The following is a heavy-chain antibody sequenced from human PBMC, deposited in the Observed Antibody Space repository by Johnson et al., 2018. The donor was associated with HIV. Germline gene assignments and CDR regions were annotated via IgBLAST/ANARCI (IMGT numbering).Heavy chain of an antibody. CDR3: ARDRWGSSMRSDAFDI. CDR1: GFTFSSNY. D-gene: IGHD3-16*01. J-gene: IGHJ3*02. CDR2: IKQDGSEK. V-gene: IGHV3-7*05. Sequence: EVLLLESGGGVVRPGGSLRLSCAASGFTFSSNYMNWVRQAPGKGLEWVANIKQDGSEKYYVDSVKGRFTISRDNAKNSLFLQMNSLRAEDTAVYYCARDRWGSSMRSDAFDIWGQGTMVTVSS.